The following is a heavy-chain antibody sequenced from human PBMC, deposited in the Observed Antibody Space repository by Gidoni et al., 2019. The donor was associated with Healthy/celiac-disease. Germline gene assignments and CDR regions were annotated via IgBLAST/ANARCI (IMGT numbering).Heavy chain of an antibody. V-gene: IGHV3-9*01. Sequence: EVQLVESGGGLVQPGSSLRLSCAASGFTFDDYAMHWVRQAPGKGLEWVSGISWNSGSIGYADSVKGRFTISRDNAKNSLYLQMNSLRAEDTALYYCAKELNMVRGVAFDYWGQGTLVTVSS. CDR3: AKELNMVRGVAFDY. CDR2: ISWNSGSI. J-gene: IGHJ4*02. CDR1: GFTFDDYA. D-gene: IGHD3-10*01.